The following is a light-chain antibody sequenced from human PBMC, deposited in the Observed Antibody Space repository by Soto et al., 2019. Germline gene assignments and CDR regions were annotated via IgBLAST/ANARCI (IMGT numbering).Light chain of an antibody. CDR3: QQSYSTYT. J-gene: IGKJ2*01. Sequence: DIQMTQSPSSLSASVGDRVTITCRASQSISSYLNWYQQKPGKAPKLLIYAASSLQSGVPSRFSGSGSGTDFPLTISSLQPEDFATYYWQQSYSTYTFGQGTKLEIK. CDR1: QSISSY. V-gene: IGKV1-39*01. CDR2: AAS.